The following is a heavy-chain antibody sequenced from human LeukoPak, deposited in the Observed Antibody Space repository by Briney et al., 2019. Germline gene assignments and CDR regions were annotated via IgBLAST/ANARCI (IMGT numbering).Heavy chain of an antibody. V-gene: IGHV3-23*01. CDR1: GFTFNNYA. Sequence: PGGSLRLPCAASGFTFNNYAMTWVRQVPGKGLEWVSTISGSGGSIFYADSVRGRFTISGDNSKNTLFLQMNSLRAEDTAVYYCAKDRSLIVVVMAFHYWGQGTLVTVSS. CDR2: ISGSGGSI. CDR3: AKDRSLIVVVMAFHY. J-gene: IGHJ4*02. D-gene: IGHD3-22*01.